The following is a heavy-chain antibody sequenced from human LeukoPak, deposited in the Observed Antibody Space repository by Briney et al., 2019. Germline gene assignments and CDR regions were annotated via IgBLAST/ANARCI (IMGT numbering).Heavy chain of an antibody. CDR2: MRQDGSEK. Sequence: GRSLRLSCAASGFTFDDYAMHWVRQAPGKGLEWVANMRQDGSEKYYVDSVKGRFTISRDNAKNSLYLQMNSLRAEDTAVYYCARGGASYYDSSGHDYWGQGTLVTVSS. J-gene: IGHJ4*02. D-gene: IGHD3-22*01. V-gene: IGHV3-7*01. CDR3: ARGGASYYDSSGHDY. CDR1: GFTFDDYA.